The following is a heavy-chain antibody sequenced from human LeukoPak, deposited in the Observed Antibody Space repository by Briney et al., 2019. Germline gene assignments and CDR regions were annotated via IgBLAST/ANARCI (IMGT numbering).Heavy chain of an antibody. J-gene: IGHJ4*02. CDR2: IKQDGSEK. V-gene: IGHV3-7*01. CDR3: ARLQLVRSGVDY. Sequence: GGSLRLFCAASGFTFSSYWMSWVRQAPGKGLEWVASIKQDGSEKYYVDSVKGRFTISRDNAKNSLYLQMNSLRAEDTAVYYCARLQLVRSGVDYWDPGTLVTVSS. D-gene: IGHD6-6*01. CDR1: GFTFSSYW.